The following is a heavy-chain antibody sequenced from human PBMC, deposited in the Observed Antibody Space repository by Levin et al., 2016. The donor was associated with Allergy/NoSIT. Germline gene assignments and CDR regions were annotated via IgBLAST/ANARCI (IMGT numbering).Heavy chain of an antibody. V-gene: IGHV3-23*01. D-gene: IGHD4-17*01. Sequence: GESLKISCAASGFPYTTYPMSWVRQAPGKGLEWVAGVSGDGATAYADSLKGRFTISRDNSRNTVYLQLNSLRAEDTAVYYCAKDRSIYGINYFDYWGQGTLVTVSS. J-gene: IGHJ4*02. CDR3: AKDRSIYGINYFDY. CDR1: GFPYTTYP. CDR2: VSGDGAT.